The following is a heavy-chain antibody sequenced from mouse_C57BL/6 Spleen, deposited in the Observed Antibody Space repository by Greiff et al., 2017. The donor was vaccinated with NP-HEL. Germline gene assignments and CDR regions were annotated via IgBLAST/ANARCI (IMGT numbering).Heavy chain of an antibody. J-gene: IGHJ1*03. D-gene: IGHD1-1*01. CDR1: GFTFSSYA. Sequence: EVKLMESGGGLVKPGGSLKLSCAASGFTFSSYAMSWVRQTPEKRLEWVATISDGGSYTYYPDNVKGRFTISRDNAKNNLYLQMSHLKSEDTAMYYCARAHYYGSSYDWYFDVWGTGTTVTVSS. V-gene: IGHV5-4*03. CDR2: ISDGGSYT. CDR3: ARAHYYGSSYDWYFDV.